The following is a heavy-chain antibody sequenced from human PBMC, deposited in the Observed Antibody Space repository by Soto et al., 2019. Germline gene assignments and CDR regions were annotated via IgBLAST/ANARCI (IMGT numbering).Heavy chain of an antibody. CDR3: AREPAAVTAWKGYQSGIEV. CDR1: GGSISGGYY. D-gene: IGHD2-2*01. V-gene: IGHV4-31*03. CDR2: IYYSGKT. Sequence: QVQLQESGPGLVKPSQTLSLTCTVSGGSISGGYYWSWIRQHPGKGLEWIGYIYYSGKTYYNPSLKSRVTRSEDTSKKQFSLNLRSVTAADTAVYYWAREPAAVTAWKGYQSGIEVWGQGTTVTVSS. J-gene: IGHJ6*02.